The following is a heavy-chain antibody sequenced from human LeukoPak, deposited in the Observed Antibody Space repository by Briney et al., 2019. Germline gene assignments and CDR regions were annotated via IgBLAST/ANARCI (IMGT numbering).Heavy chain of an antibody. D-gene: IGHD1-26*01. V-gene: IGHV1-2*02. CDR1: GYTFTGYY. J-gene: IGHJ4*02. Sequence: GASVKVSCKASGYTFTGYYMHWVRQAPGQGLEWMGWINPNSGGTNYAQKFQGRVTMTRDTSISTAYMELSRLRSDDTAVYYCARSPRTRDLKPWEAPGYWGQGTLVTVSS. CDR3: ARSPRTRDLKPWEAPGY. CDR2: INPNSGGT.